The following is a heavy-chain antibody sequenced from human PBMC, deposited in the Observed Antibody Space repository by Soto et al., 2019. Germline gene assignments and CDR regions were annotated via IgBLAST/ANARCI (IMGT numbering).Heavy chain of an antibody. CDR3: AKDPPSERMQPDYGMDV. CDR1: GFTFDSRV. CDR2: ISGSGRYT. J-gene: IGHJ6*02. D-gene: IGHD6-13*01. V-gene: IGHV3-23*04. Sequence: DVQLVESGGDLVQPGGSLRLSCAASGFTFDSRVMSWVRQAPGKGLEWLSLISGSGRYTDYADSVKGRFTISRDNSKNTLYLQMNSLRVEDTAVYYCAKDPPSERMQPDYGMDVWGQGTTVTVSS.